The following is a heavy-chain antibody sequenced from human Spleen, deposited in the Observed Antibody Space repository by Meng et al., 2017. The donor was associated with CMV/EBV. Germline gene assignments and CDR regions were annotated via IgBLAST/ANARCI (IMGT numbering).Heavy chain of an antibody. V-gene: IGHV1-46*01. CDR1: GYSFTNYY. CDR2: INPSGGST. J-gene: IGHJ4*02. Sequence: ASVKVSCKASGYSFTNYYMHWVRQAPGQGLEWMGIINPSGGSTSYAQKFQGRVTMTRDTSTSTVYMELRSLTSEDTAVYYCARVIAVAGTLDHWGQGTLVTVSS. CDR3: ARVIAVAGTLDH. D-gene: IGHD6-19*01.